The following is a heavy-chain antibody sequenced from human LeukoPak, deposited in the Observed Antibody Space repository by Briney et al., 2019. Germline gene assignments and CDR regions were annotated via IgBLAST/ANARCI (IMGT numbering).Heavy chain of an antibody. J-gene: IGHJ4*02. CDR1: GFTFSSYA. V-gene: IGHV3-30*01. CDR3: ARGVTFGGVIVGEFDY. D-gene: IGHD3-16*02. Sequence: GRSLRLSCAASGFTFSSYAMHWVRQAPGKGLEWVAVISYDGSNKYYADSVKGGFTISRDNSKNTLYLQMNSLRAEDTAVYYCARGVTFGGVIVGEFDYWGQGTLVTVSS. CDR2: ISYDGSNK.